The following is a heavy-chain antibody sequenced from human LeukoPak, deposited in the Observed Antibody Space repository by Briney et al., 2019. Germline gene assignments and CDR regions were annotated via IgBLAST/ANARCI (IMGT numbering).Heavy chain of an antibody. Sequence: SETLSLTCAVYGGSFSGYYWSWICEPPGKGLEWIGSIYHSGSTFYDPSLKSRFTISLDTSKNQFSLRLSSVTAADTAVYYCEGYDTSGYGFDYWGQGTLVTVSS. J-gene: IGHJ4*02. CDR3: EGYDTSGYGFDY. D-gene: IGHD3-22*01. V-gene: IGHV4-34*01. CDR1: GGSFSGYY. CDR2: IYHSGST.